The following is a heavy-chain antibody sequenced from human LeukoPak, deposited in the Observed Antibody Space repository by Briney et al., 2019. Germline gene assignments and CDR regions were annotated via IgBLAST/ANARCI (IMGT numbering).Heavy chain of an antibody. Sequence: RASVKVSCKASGYTFTSYAMHWVRQAPGQRLEWMGWINAGNGNTKYSQKFQGRVTITGDTSASTAHLELSSLRSEDTAMYYCARGSTSDWPLDHWGQETLVTISS. D-gene: IGHD2-2*01. CDR2: INAGNGNT. V-gene: IGHV1-3*01. J-gene: IGHJ4*02. CDR1: GYTFTSYA. CDR3: ARGSTSDWPLDH.